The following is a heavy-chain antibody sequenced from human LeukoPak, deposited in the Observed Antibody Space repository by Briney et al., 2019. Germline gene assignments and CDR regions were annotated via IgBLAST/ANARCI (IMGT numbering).Heavy chain of an antibody. V-gene: IGHV7-4-1*02. CDR2: INTNTGNP. CDR3: ARDLDRRWLSLYHYYGMDV. D-gene: IGHD5-24*01. J-gene: IGHJ6*02. Sequence: ASVKVSCKASGYTVTSYAMNWVRQAPGQGLECMGWINTNTGNPTYAQGFTGRFVFSLDTSVSTAYLQISSLKAEDTAVYYCARDLDRRWLSLYHYYGMDVWGQGTTVTVSS. CDR1: GYTVTSYA.